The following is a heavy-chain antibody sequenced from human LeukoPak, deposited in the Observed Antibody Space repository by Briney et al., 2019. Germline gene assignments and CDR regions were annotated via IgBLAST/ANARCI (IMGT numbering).Heavy chain of an antibody. D-gene: IGHD5-12*01. CDR3: ATGVNSAYADSFDI. CDR1: GYTLTELS. Sequence: GASGKVSCKVSGYTLTELSTHWVRQAPGKGLERMGSFDPEDGETIYAQKFQGRVTMNEDTSTDTAYMQLSSLRSEDTAVYYCATGVNSAYADSFDIWGQGTMVTVSP. J-gene: IGHJ3*02. V-gene: IGHV1-24*01. CDR2: FDPEDGET.